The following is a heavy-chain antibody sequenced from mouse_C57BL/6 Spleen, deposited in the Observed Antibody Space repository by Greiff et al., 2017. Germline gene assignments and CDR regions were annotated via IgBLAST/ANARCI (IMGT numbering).Heavy chain of an antibody. CDR3: ARYDDDGAFAY. CDR2: INPGSGGT. CDR1: GYAFTNYL. D-gene: IGHD2-4*01. Sequence: VQLQESGAELVRPGTSVKVSCKASGYAFTNYLIEWVKQRPGQGLEWIGVINPGSGGTNYNEKFKGKDTLTADKSSSTAYMQLSSLTSEDAAVXFCARYDDDGAFAYWGQGTLVTVSA. V-gene: IGHV1-54*01. J-gene: IGHJ3*01.